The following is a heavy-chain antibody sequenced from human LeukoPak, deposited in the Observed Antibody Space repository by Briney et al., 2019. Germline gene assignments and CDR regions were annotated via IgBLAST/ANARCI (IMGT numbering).Heavy chain of an antibody. CDR2: ISYDGSNK. CDR3: AREGGYEGFYFDY. J-gene: IGHJ4*02. CDR1: GFTFSSYA. V-gene: IGHV3-30-3*01. Sequence: GGSLRLSCAASGFTFSSYAMHWVRQAPGKGLEWVAVISYDGSNKYYADSVKGRFTISRDNSKNTLYLQMNSLRAGDTAVYYCAREGGYEGFYFDYWGQGTLVTVSS. D-gene: IGHD5-12*01.